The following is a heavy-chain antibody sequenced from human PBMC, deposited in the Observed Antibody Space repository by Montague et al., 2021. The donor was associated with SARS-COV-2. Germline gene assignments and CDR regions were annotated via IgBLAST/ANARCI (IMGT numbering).Heavy chain of an antibody. D-gene: IGHD2-15*01. J-gene: IGHJ6*02. CDR1: GDSISTSY. Sequence: SETLSLTCTVSGDSISTSYWAWIRQPPGKGLEWIGNMYYSGSTYNNPSLKSRVTISIDTSKNQFSLKLSTVTAADTAVYYCARDDIVLQGVTKGMDVWGQGTTVTVSS. CDR3: ARDDIVLQGVTKGMDV. CDR2: MYYSGST. V-gene: IGHV4-59*12.